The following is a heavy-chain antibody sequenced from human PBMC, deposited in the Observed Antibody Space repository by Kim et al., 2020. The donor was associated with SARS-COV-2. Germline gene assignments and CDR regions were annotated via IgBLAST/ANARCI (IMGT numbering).Heavy chain of an antibody. D-gene: IGHD1-1*01. V-gene: IGHV4-34*01. CDR1: GGSFSGYY. CDR3: ARGRYREGMDV. Sequence: SETLSLTCAVYGGSFSGYYWSWIRQPPGKGLEWIGEINHSGSTNYNPSLKSRVTISVDTSKNQFSLKLSSVTAADTAVYYCARGRYREGMDVWGQGTTVTVSS. CDR2: INHSGST. J-gene: IGHJ6*02.